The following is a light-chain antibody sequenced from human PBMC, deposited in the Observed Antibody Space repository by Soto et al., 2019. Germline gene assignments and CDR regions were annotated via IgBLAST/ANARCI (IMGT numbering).Light chain of an antibody. J-gene: IGKJ1*01. CDR1: ENINSN. CDR2: RAS. CDR3: QQFHNWPPWT. Sequence: EIVVTQSPATLSVSPGESATLSCRASENINSNLAWYQQKPGQGPRLLIYRASTRATGIPARFSGSGYGTEFTLTITSLQSEDFAGYYCQQFHNWPPWTFGQGTKVEIK. V-gene: IGKV3-15*01.